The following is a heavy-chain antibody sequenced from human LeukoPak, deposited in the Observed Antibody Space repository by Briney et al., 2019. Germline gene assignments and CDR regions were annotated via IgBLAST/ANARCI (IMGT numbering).Heavy chain of an antibody. J-gene: IGHJ4*02. CDR1: GGSISSGEYY. CDR3: AKGRYGDFRVVDY. D-gene: IGHD4-17*01. V-gene: IGHV4-30-4*01. Sequence: PSETRSLTCTVAGGSISSGEYYWSWIRQPPGKGLEWIGHIYYSGSTYYNPSLTSRVTISADTSKNQFSLKLSSVTAADTAVYYSAKGRYGDFRVVDYWGQGTLVTVSS. CDR2: IYYSGST.